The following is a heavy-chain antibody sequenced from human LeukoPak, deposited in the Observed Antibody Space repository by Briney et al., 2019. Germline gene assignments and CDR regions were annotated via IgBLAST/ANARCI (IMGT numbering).Heavy chain of an antibody. V-gene: IGHV1-18*04. J-gene: IGHJ4*02. CDR3: ARGSVRYCSSTSCPFDY. D-gene: IGHD2-2*01. CDR1: GYTFTGYY. Sequence: ASVKVSCKASGYTFTGYYMHWVRQAPGQGLEWMGWISAYNGNTNYAQKLQGRVTMTTDTSTSTAYMELRSLRSDDTAVYYCARGSVRYCSSTSCPFDYWGQGTLVTVSS. CDR2: ISAYNGNT.